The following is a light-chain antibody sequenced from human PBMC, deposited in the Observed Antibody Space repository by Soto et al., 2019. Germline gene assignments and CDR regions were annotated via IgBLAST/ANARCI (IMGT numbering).Light chain of an antibody. Sequence: EIVMTQSPATLSLSPGDRAPLSCRASQSVSTFLAWYQQKPGQAPSLLIYDASNRATGIPARFSGSGSGTDFTLTISSLEPEDFAVYYCQQRSNWPTFGQGTKVDIK. V-gene: IGKV3-11*01. CDR1: QSVSTF. J-gene: IGKJ1*01. CDR3: QQRSNWPT. CDR2: DAS.